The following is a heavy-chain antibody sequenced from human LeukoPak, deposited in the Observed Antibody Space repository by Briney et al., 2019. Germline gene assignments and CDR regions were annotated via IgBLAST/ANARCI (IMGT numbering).Heavy chain of an antibody. Sequence: ASVKVSCKASGYTFTSYGITWVRQAPGQGLEWMGWISAYSGNTNYAEKLRGRVTMTTDTSTTTAYMELRSLRSDDTAVYYCARDITEMASITALDYWGQGTLVTVYS. CDR3: ARDITEMASITALDY. V-gene: IGHV1-18*01. CDR1: GYTFTSYG. J-gene: IGHJ4*02. D-gene: IGHD5-24*01. CDR2: ISAYSGNT.